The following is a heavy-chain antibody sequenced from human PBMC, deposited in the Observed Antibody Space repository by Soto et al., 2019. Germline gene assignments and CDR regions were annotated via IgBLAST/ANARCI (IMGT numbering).Heavy chain of an antibody. Sequence: QVQLQESGPGLVKPSQTLSLTCTVSGDSISSGGHYWSWIRQHPGKGLEWIGYIYYSGSTYYNPSLKSRVTISVDTSKNQFSLKLSSVTAADTAVYYCARDAVVTPTQAGFDIWGQGTMVTVSS. V-gene: IGHV4-31*03. CDR3: ARDAVVTPTQAGFDI. CDR2: IYYSGST. D-gene: IGHD2-21*02. CDR1: GDSISSGGHY. J-gene: IGHJ3*02.